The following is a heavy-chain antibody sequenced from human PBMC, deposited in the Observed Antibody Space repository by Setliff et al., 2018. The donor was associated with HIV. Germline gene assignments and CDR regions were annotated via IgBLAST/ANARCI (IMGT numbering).Heavy chain of an antibody. Sequence: ASVKVSCKASGYTFTSYAMHWVRQAPGQRLEWMGWINAGNGNTKYSQKFQGRVTITRDTSASTAYMELRSLRSDDTAVYYCAREYGAVRKYIDYWGQGTLVTVSS. J-gene: IGHJ4*02. D-gene: IGHD3-10*01. CDR2: INAGNGNT. V-gene: IGHV1-3*01. CDR1: GYTFTSYA. CDR3: AREYGAVRKYIDY.